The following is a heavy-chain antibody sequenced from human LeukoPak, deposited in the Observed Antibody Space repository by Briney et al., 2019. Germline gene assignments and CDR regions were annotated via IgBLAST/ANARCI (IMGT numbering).Heavy chain of an antibody. Sequence: GGSLRLSCATSGFSFSLYWLSWVRQGPGEGLDWVASIDPDGTWAAYADSVKGRSTISKDTAQNSVHLQMNRLRAEDTAVYYCARLFGGVTTFDFWGQGTLVTVSS. CDR3: ARLFGGVTTFDF. CDR1: GFSFSLYW. D-gene: IGHD4-17*01. J-gene: IGHJ5*01. CDR2: IDPDGTWA. V-gene: IGHV3-7*01.